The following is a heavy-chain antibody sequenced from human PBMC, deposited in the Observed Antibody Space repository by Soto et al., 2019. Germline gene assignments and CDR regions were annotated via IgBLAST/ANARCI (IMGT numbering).Heavy chain of an antibody. J-gene: IGHJ4*02. D-gene: IGHD4-17*01. CDR2: IYYSGST. CDR3: ARTSHGDIDY. V-gene: IGHV4-61*08. CDR1: GGSISSGGYY. Sequence: PSETLSLTCTVSGGSISSGGYYWSWIRQHPGKGLEWIGYIYYSGSTNYNPSLKSRVTISVDTSKNQFSLKLSSVTAADTAVYYCARTSHGDIDYWGQGTLVTVSS.